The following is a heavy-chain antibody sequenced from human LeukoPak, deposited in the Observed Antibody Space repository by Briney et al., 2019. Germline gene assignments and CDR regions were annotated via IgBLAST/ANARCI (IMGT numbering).Heavy chain of an antibody. J-gene: IGHJ4*02. CDR3: ARATRWSFDS. D-gene: IGHD1-26*01. Sequence: PGGSLRLSCAASGFTFSDYYMSWIRQAPGKGLEWVSYISSSTSYTKYADSVKGRFTISRDNAKNSLYLQMNSLRGEDSARYYCARATRWSFDSWGLGSLVTVSS. V-gene: IGHV3-11*06. CDR1: GFTFSDYY. CDR2: ISSSTSYT.